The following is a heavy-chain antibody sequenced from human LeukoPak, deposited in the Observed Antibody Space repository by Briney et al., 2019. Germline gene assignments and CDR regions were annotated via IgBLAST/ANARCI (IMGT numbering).Heavy chain of an antibody. V-gene: IGHV1-18*01. CDR3: ARVAEDCSSTSCYAGVDY. CDR1: GYTXISYG. J-gene: IGHJ4*02. CDR2: ISAYNGNT. D-gene: IGHD2-2*01. Sequence: GASVKVSCKASGYTXISYGISWGRQAPGHGLEWMGWISAYNGNTNYAQKLQGRVTMTTHTSTSTAYMELRSLRSDDTAVYYCARVAEDCSSTSCYAGVDYWGQGTLVTVSS.